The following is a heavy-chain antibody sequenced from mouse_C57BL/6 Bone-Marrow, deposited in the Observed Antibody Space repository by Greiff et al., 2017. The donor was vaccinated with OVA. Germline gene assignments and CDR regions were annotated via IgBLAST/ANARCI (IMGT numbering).Heavy chain of an antibody. CDR2: IYPGSGST. CDR1: GYTFTSYW. Sequence: QVQLQQPGAELVKPGASVKMSCKASGYTFTSYWITWVKQRPGQGLEWIGDIYPGSGSTNYNEKFKSKATLTVDTSSSTAYMQLSSLTSEDSAVYYCARSRDSNYGGGRGDYFDYWGQGTTLTVSS. J-gene: IGHJ2*01. D-gene: IGHD2-5*01. CDR3: ARSRDSNYGGGRGDYFDY. V-gene: IGHV1-55*01.